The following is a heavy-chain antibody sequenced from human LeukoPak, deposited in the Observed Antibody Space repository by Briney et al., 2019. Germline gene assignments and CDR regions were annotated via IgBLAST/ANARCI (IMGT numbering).Heavy chain of an antibody. Sequence: GGSLWLSCAASGFTFSSYAMSWVRKAPGKGLEWVSAISGSGDGANYADSVKGRFTISRDNAKDTLYLQMNGLRVEDTAIYYCARGGGISGLWDYWGQGTLVTVSS. D-gene: IGHD4-23*01. J-gene: IGHJ4*02. CDR3: ARGGGISGLWDY. CDR2: ISGSGDGA. V-gene: IGHV3-23*01. CDR1: GFTFSSYA.